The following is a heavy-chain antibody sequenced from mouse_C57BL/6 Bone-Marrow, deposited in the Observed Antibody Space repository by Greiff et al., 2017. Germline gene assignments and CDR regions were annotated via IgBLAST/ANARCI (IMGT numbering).Heavy chain of an antibody. CDR1: GYTFTSYW. CDR2: INPSNGGT. V-gene: IGHV1-53*01. J-gene: IGHJ2*01. D-gene: IGHD2-4*01. CDR3: AREEVYYDYCDAYFDY. Sequence: QVQLQQPGTELVKPGASVKLSCKASGYTFTSYWMHWVKQRPGQGLEWIGNINPSNGGTNYNEKFKSKATLTVDKSSNTAYMQLSSLTSEDSAVYYSAREEVYYDYCDAYFDYCGQGTTLTVSS.